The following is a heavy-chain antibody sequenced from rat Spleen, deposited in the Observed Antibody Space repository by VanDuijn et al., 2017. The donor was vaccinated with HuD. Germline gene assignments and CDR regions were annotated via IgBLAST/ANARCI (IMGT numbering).Heavy chain of an antibody. V-gene: IGHV5-17*01. CDR2: ISYDGLVP. CDR1: GFTFSDYS. D-gene: IGHD1-12*02. Sequence: EVQLVESDGGLVQPGRSLKLSCAASGFTFSDYSMAWVRQAPTKGLEWVARISYDGLVPYYRDSVKGRCTISRDNSESTLYLQMDSLRSEDTATYYCTRHRLYFDDGSYYHSRVMDAWGQGASVTVSS. J-gene: IGHJ4*01. CDR3: TRHRLYFDDGSYYHSRVMDA.